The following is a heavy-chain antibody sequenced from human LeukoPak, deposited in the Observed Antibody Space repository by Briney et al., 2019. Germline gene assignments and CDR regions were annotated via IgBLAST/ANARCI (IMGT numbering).Heavy chain of an antibody. CDR2: IKRDGSEK. CDR1: GFTFSSYW. Sequence: PGGSLRLSCAASGFTFSSYWMSWVRQAPGKGLEWVANIKRDGSEKYYVDSVKGRFTMSRDNAKNSLYLQMNSLRAEDTAVYYCARGWSQTATVGFDYWGQGTLVTVSS. CDR3: ARGWSQTATVGFDY. D-gene: IGHD4-23*01. V-gene: IGHV3-7*05. J-gene: IGHJ4*02.